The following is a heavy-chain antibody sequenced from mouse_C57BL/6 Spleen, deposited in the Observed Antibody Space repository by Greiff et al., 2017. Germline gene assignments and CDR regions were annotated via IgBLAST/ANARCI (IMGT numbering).Heavy chain of an antibody. CDR1: GYSFTGYY. V-gene: IGHV1-42*01. D-gene: IGHD1-1*01. CDR3: ASDYGSSYDYAMDY. J-gene: IGHJ4*01. Sequence: VQLQQSGPELVKPGASVKISCKASGYSFTGYYMNWVKQSPEKSLEWIGEINPSTGGTTYNQKFKAKATLTVDKSSSTAYMQLKSLTSEDSAVYYCASDYGSSYDYAMDYWGQGTSVTVSS. CDR2: INPSTGGT.